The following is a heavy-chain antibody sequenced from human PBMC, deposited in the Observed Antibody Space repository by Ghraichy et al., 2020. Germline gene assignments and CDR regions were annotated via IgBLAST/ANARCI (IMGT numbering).Heavy chain of an antibody. CDR2: IKEDGSSQ. CDR1: GFTFSTSY. J-gene: IGHJ5*02. Sequence: GASLRLSCAASGFTFSTSYMNWVRLAPGRGLEWVANIKEDGSSQYYVDSVRGRFTVSRDNAKSSLYLQMTSLRGEDTAIYYCAKGLDPWGQGTLVTVSS. CDR3: AKGLDP. V-gene: IGHV3-7*03.